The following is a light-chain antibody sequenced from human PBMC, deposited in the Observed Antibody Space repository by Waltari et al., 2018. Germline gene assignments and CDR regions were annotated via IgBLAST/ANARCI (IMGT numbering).Light chain of an antibody. CDR3: QQYGSLPRT. J-gene: IGKJ1*01. CDR2: DAS. Sequence: EIVLTQSPGTLSLSPGERATLSCRTSQTVSSNYLAWYQQKLGQAPRLLIYDASSGATGIPDRFSGSGSGTDFTLTISGLEPEDFAVYYCQQYGSLPRTFGQGTRVEIK. V-gene: IGKV3-20*01. CDR1: QTVSSNY.